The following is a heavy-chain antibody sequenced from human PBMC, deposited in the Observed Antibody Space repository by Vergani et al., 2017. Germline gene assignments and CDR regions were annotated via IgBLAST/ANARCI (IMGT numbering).Heavy chain of an antibody. D-gene: IGHD4-17*01. CDR1: GGTFSSYA. J-gene: IGHJ6*02. CDR3: ARDGGATVTPYRHFYYYYGMDV. V-gene: IGHV1-69*18. Sequence: QVQLVQSGAEVKKPGSSVKVSCKASGGTFSSYAISWVRQAPGQGLEWMGRIIPIFGTANYAQKFQGRVTITADESTSTAYMELSSLRSEDTAVYYCARDGGATVTPYRHFYYYYGMDVWGQGTTVTVSS. CDR2: IIPIFGTA.